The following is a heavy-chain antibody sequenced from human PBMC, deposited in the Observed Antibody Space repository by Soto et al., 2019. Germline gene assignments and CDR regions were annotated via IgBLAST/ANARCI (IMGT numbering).Heavy chain of an antibody. CDR3: ARDLAKGGGSAAFDY. V-gene: IGHV1-2*02. CDR1: GYTFTVYY. CDR2: INPKSGGT. J-gene: IGHJ4*02. D-gene: IGHD1-26*01. Sequence: QVQLVQSGAEVKKPGASVNVSCKASGYTFTVYYMHWVRQDPGQGLAWMGWINPKSGGTMYPQKFQGRVTMSWDMSMNTAYMALTRLRSDDTAVYYCARDLAKGGGSAAFDYWGQGTLVTVSS.